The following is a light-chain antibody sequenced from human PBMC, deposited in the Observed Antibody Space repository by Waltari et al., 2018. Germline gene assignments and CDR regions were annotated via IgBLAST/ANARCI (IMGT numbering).Light chain of an antibody. V-gene: IGKV1D-13*01. J-gene: IGKJ1*01. Sequence: IQMTQSPSSLSASVGDRVTITCQASQDISNNLAWYQQKTGKVPNLLIYKASTLQSGVPSRLSGSGSGTYFTLTITSLQPEDFASYYCQHGHNIPWTFGQGTKVEIK. CDR2: KAS. CDR1: QDISNN. CDR3: QHGHNIPWT.